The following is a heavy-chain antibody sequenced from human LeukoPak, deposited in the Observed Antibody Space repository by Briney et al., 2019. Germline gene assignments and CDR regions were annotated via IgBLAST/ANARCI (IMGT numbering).Heavy chain of an antibody. V-gene: IGHV3-7*01. CDR3: ATEIVATATAGGAFFDY. CDR2: IKPDGSKK. Sequence: GGSLRLSCTASGFTFSAFWMSWVRQAPGKGLEWVANIKPDGSKKYYVDSLKGRSTISRDNANNSLYLQVNSLRAEDTAVYYCATEIVATATAGGAFFDYWGQGTLVSVSS. CDR1: GFTFSAFW. D-gene: IGHD2-2*01. J-gene: IGHJ4*02.